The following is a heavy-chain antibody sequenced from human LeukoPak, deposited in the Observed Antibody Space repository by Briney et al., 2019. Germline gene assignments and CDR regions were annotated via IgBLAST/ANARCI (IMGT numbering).Heavy chain of an antibody. CDR3: ARALPTLLRYFDWLLRSNWFDP. J-gene: IGHJ5*02. CDR2: ISAYNGNT. Sequence: ASVKVSCKASGYTFTSYGISWVRQAPGQGLEWMGWISAYNGNTNYAQKLQGRVTMTTDTSTSTAYMELRSRRSDDTAVYYCARALPTLLRYFDWLLRSNWFDPWGQGTLVTVSS. V-gene: IGHV1-18*01. D-gene: IGHD3-9*01. CDR1: GYTFTSYG.